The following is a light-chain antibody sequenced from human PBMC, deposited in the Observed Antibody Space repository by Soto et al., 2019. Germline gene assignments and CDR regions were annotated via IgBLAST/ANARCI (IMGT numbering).Light chain of an antibody. V-gene: IGLV2-14*01. Sequence: QSALAQPASVSGSPGQSITISCTGTTSDIAGYNYVSWYQQHPGKAPKLLIYEVTSRASGVSHRFSGSKSGNTASLTISGLQAEAEAEYYCNSYTSASFYVFGIGTKVTV. J-gene: IGLJ1*01. CDR1: TSDIAGYNY. CDR3: NSYTSASFYV. CDR2: EVT.